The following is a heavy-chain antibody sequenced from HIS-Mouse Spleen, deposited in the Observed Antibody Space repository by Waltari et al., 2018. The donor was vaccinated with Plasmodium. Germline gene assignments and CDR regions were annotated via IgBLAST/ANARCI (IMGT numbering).Heavy chain of an antibody. J-gene: IGHJ4*02. CDR3: ARDRITGTSYFDY. V-gene: IGHV4-39*07. CDR2: IYYSGGT. Sequence: QLQLQESGPGLVKPSETLSLTCTVSGGSISSSSYYWGWIRQPPGTGLAWIGGIYYSGGTSYNPSLKSRVTISVDTSKNQVSLKLSSVTAADTAVYYCARDRITGTSYFDYWGQGTLVTVSS. D-gene: IGHD1-7*01. CDR1: GGSISSSSYY.